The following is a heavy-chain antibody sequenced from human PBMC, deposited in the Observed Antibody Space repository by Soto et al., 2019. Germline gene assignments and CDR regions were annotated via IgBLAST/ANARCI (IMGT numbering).Heavy chain of an antibody. CDR2: IHYSGIT. CDR3: ARGGGWVPDY. Sequence: QVQLQESGPGLVKPSETLSLSCTVSGGSISGYYWTWIRQPPGKGLEWIGHIHYSGITNYNPSLNSRVSISVDTSKNQFSLNLTSVTAADMAVYYCARGGGWVPDYWGQGTLVIVSS. CDR1: GGSISGYY. V-gene: IGHV4-59*01. J-gene: IGHJ4*02. D-gene: IGHD3-16*01.